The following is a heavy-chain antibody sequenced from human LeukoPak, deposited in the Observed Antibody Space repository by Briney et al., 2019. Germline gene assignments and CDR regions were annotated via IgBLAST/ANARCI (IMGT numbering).Heavy chain of an antibody. Sequence: ASVKVSCKASGYTFTGYYMHWVRQAPGQGLEWMGWINPNSGGTNYAQKFQGRVTMTRDTSISTAYMEVSRVRSDDTAMYYCARGSSTRVYYYYYMDVWGKGTTVTVSS. D-gene: IGHD6-6*01. CDR1: GYTFTGYY. CDR3: ARGSSTRVYYYYYMDV. CDR2: INPNSGGT. J-gene: IGHJ6*03. V-gene: IGHV1-2*02.